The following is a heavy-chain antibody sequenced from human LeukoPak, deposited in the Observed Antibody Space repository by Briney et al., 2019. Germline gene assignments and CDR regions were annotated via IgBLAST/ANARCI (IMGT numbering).Heavy chain of an antibody. V-gene: IGHV3-15*01. Sequence: PGGSLRLSCAASGFTFSNAWMSWVRQAPGKGLEWVGRIKSKTDGGTTDYAAPVKGRFTISRDDSKNTLYLQMNSLKSEDTAVYYCARDRTVVVANYYYYYMDVWGKGTTVTISS. J-gene: IGHJ6*03. CDR1: GFTFSNAW. CDR3: ARDRTVVVANYYYYYMDV. D-gene: IGHD2-15*01. CDR2: IKSKTDGGTT.